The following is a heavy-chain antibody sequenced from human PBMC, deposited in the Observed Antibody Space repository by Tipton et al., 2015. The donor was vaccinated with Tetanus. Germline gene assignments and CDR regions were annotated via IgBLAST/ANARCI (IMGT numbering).Heavy chain of an antibody. V-gene: IGHV4-4*08. CDR1: GGSVNNRW. D-gene: IGHD6-19*01. CDR2: IYDTGDA. J-gene: IGHJ5*02. Sequence: TLSLTCSVSGGSVNNRWWSWIRQPPGKGLEWMGYIYDTGDAKYNPSLKSRVTMTVDTSKNQFSLSLTSVTAADTAMYYCASLIEPYSSGWHNWFDAWGQGSLVTVSS. CDR3: ASLIEPYSSGWHNWFDA.